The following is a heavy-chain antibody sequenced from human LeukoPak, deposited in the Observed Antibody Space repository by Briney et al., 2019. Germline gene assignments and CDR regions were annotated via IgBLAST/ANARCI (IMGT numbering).Heavy chain of an antibody. D-gene: IGHD6-6*01. CDR3: ARLAAPDDY. J-gene: IGHJ4*02. Sequence: GGSLRLSCAASGFTFNNYAMSWVRQAPGKGLEWVAAISGSGGSTFYADSVKGRFTISRDNAKNSLYLQMNSLRAEDTAVYYCARLAAPDDYWGQGTLVTVSS. CDR1: GFTFNNYA. CDR2: ISGSGGST. V-gene: IGHV3-23*01.